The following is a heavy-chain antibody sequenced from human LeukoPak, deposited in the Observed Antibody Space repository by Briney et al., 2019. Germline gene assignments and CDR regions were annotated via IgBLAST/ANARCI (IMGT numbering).Heavy chain of an antibody. CDR3: ASGDPGGPNDY. V-gene: IGHV4-39*07. CDR1: GGSISSSSYY. J-gene: IGHJ4*02. Sequence: PSETLSLTCTVSGGSISSSSYYWGWIRQPPGKGLEWIGSIYYSGSTYYNSSLKSRLTISVDTSKDQFSLKLSAVTAADTAVYYCASGDPGGPNDYWGQGTLVTVSS. D-gene: IGHD1-14*01. CDR2: IYYSGST.